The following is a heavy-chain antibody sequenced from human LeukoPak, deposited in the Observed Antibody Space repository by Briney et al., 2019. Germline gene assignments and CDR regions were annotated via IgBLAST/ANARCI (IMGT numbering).Heavy chain of an antibody. CDR3: ARDRNYADSFDY. CDR2: ISYDGSNK. Sequence: GGSLRLSCAASGFTFSSYAMHWVRQAPGKGLEWVAVISYDGSNKYYADSVKGRFTISRDNSKNTLYLQMNSLRAEDTAVYYCARDRNYADSFDYWGQGTLVTVSS. V-gene: IGHV3-30-3*01. CDR1: GFTFSSYA. J-gene: IGHJ4*02. D-gene: IGHD4-11*01.